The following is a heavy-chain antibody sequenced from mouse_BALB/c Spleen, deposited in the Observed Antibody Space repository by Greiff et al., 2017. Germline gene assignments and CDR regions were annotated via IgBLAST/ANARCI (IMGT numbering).Heavy chain of an antibody. D-gene: IGHD5-1*01. CDR3: AREGTYSAMDY. Sequence: SGPELVKPGALVKISCKASGYTFTSYDINWVKQRPGQGLEWIGWIYPGDGSTKYNEKFKGKATLTADKSSSTAYMQLSSLTSENSAVYFCAREGTYSAMDYWGQGTSVTVSS. V-gene: IGHV1S33*01. J-gene: IGHJ4*01. CDR2: IYPGDGST. CDR1: GYTFTSYD.